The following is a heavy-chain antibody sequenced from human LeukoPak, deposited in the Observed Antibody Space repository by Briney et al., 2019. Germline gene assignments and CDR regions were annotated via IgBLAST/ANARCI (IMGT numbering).Heavy chain of an antibody. J-gene: IGHJ4*02. CDR3: ARLNTYGDYVGPFDY. Sequence: PSQTLSLTCTVSGGSISSDDYYWNWIRQPPGKGLEWIGHIYFSGSTYYNPSLESRLTMSLDTSKNQFSLKLTSVTAADTAVYYCARLNTYGDYVGPFDYWGQGTLVTVSS. CDR1: GGSISSDDYY. CDR2: IYFSGST. D-gene: IGHD4-17*01. V-gene: IGHV4-30-4*01.